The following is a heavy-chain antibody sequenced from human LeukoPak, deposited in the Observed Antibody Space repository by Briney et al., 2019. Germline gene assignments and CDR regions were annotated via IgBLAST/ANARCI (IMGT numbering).Heavy chain of an antibody. CDR1: GFTFSSYS. CDR3: ASIHSYSGSYYYYYGMDV. Sequence: PGGSLRLSCAASGFTFSSYSMNWVRPAPGKGLEWVSSISSSSSYIYYADSVKGRFTISRDNAKNSLYLQMNSLRAEDTAVYYCASIHSYSGSYYYYYGMDVWGQGTTVTVSS. V-gene: IGHV3-21*01. D-gene: IGHD1-26*01. J-gene: IGHJ6*02. CDR2: ISSSSSYI.